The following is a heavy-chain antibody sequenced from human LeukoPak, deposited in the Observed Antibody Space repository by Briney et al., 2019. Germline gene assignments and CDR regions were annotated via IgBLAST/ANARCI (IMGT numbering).Heavy chain of an antibody. V-gene: IGHV3-23*01. CDR3: AKRLSGYSNYVLFQH. D-gene: IGHD4-11*01. CDR2: ITAGGDNT. CDR1: GFTFNNYA. J-gene: IGHJ1*01. Sequence: SGGSLRLSCAASGFTFNNYAMTWVRQAPGKGLEWVSGITAGGDNTFYADSVKGRFTISRDNSKNTLYLQMNSLRAEDTAVYYCAKRLSGYSNYVLFQHWGQGTLVTVSS.